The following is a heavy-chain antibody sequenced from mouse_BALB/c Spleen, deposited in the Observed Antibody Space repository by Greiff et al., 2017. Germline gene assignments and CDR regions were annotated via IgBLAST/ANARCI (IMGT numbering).Heavy chain of an antibody. J-gene: IGHJ3*01. CDR2: IYPGNSDT. CDR1: GYTFTSYW. D-gene: IGHD2-2*01. V-gene: IGHV1-5*01. Sequence: VQLQQSGTVLARPGASVKMSCKASGYTFTSYWMHWVKQRPGQGLEWIGAIYPGNSDTSYNQKFKGKAKLTAVTSTSTAYMELSSLTNEDSAVYYCTGEGGYPFAYWGQGTLVTVSA. CDR3: TGEGGYPFAY.